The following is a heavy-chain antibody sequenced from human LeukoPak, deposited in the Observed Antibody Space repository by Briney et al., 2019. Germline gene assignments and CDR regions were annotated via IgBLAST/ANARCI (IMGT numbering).Heavy chain of an antibody. Sequence: GGSLRPSCAASGFTFSSYAMSWVRQAPGKGLEWVSAISGSGGSTYYADSVKGRFTISRDNSKNTLYLQMNSLRAEDTAVYYCAKARYSSSCFFDYGGRGPLVTVSS. J-gene: IGHJ4*02. V-gene: IGHV3-23*01. CDR1: GFTFSSYA. CDR2: ISGSGGST. CDR3: AKARYSSSCFFDY. D-gene: IGHD6-13*01.